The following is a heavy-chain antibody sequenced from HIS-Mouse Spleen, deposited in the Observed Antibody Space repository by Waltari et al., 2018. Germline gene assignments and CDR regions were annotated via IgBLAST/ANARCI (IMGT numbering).Heavy chain of an antibody. V-gene: IGHV4-39*07. D-gene: IGHD6-13*01. J-gene: IGHJ2*01. CDR3: AREIPYSSSWYDWYFDL. Sequence: QLQLQESGPGLVKPSETLSLTCTVSGGSISSSSYYWGWIRQPPGKGLEWIGSIYYSWCTYSSPALKSRVTISVDTSKNQFSLKLSSGTAADTAVYYCAREIPYSSSWYDWYFDLWGRGTLVTVSS. CDR2: IYYSWCT. CDR1: GGSISSSSYY.